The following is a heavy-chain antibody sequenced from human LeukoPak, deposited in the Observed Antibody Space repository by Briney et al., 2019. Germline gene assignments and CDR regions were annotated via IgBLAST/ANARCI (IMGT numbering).Heavy chain of an antibody. CDR1: GITFSNAW. J-gene: IGHJ4*02. D-gene: IGHD3-22*01. CDR2: IKSKTDGGTT. V-gene: IGHV3-15*01. CDR3: SNYYDSSGDSTLTDY. Sequence: GGSLRLSCVASGITFSNAWMSWVRQAPGKGLEWVGRIKSKTDGGTTDCAAPVKGRFTISRDDSKNTLYLQMNSLKTEDTAVYYCSNYYDSSGDSTLTDYWGQGTLVTVSS.